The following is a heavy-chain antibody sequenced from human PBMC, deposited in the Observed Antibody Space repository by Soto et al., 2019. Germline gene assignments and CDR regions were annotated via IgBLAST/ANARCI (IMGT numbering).Heavy chain of an antibody. V-gene: IGHV1-69*13. Sequence: SVKVSCKASGGTFSSYAISWVRQAPGQGLEWMGGIIPIFGTANYAQKFQGRVTITADESTSTAYMELSSLRSEDTTVYYCAREFRSGSYNDYWGQGTLVTVSS. D-gene: IGHD1-26*01. CDR2: IIPIFGTA. J-gene: IGHJ4*02. CDR3: AREFRSGSYNDY. CDR1: GGTFSSYA.